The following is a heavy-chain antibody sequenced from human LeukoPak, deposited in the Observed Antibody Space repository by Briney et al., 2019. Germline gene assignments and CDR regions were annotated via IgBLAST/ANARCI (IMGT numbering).Heavy chain of an antibody. D-gene: IGHD5-18*01. CDR3: ATIKRGNIFGYFDF. J-gene: IGHJ4*02. CDR2: MLDTVTT. Sequence: PSETLSLTCTVSGGSISSYYWSWIRQPPGKGLEWIGYMLDTVTTKDNPSLKSRFTLSADTSKNQFSLRLTSVTAADTGVYYCATIKRGNIFGYFDFWGQGIPVTVSS. V-gene: IGHV4-4*09. CDR1: GGSISSYY.